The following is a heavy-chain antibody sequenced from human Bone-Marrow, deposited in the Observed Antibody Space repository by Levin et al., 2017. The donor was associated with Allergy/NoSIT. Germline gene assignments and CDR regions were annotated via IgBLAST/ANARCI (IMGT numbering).Heavy chain of an antibody. D-gene: IGHD5-24*01. J-gene: IGHJ4*02. V-gene: IGHV3-23*01. CDR1: GFTINRYA. CDR2: INNRDNP. CDR3: AKDSPSDGWPTFDY. Sequence: PGESLKISCAASGFTINRYAMSWVRQAPGKGLEWVASINNRDNPYYADSVRGRFTVSRDNSKNTLYLQMSSLRVEDTALYYCAKDSPSDGWPTFDYWGQGTLVAVSS.